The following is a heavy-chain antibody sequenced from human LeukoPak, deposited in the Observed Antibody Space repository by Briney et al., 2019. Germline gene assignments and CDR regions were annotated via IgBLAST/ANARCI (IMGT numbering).Heavy chain of an antibody. CDR3: ARAPYSSTSWVRYIEY. CDR1: GYSFTSYW. Sequence: GESLKISCKGSGYSFTSYWIGWVRQMPGKGLEWMGIIYPGDSATRYSPSFQGQVTISADKSISTAYLQWSSLKASDTAMYYCARAPYSSTSWVRYIEYWGQGTLVTVSS. CDR2: IYPGDSAT. D-gene: IGHD6-6*01. V-gene: IGHV5-51*01. J-gene: IGHJ4*02.